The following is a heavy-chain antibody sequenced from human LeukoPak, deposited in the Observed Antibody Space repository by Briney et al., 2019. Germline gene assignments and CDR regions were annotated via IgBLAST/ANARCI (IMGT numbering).Heavy chain of an antibody. J-gene: IGHJ4*02. CDR3: ARGGPVAGTLDY. Sequence: SETLSLTCTVSGGSISSSSYYWGWIRQPPGKGLEWIGEINHSGSTNYNPSPKSRVTISVDTSKNQFSLKLSSVTAADTAVYYCARGGPVAGTLDYWGQGTLVTVSS. CDR2: INHSGST. V-gene: IGHV4-39*07. D-gene: IGHD6-19*01. CDR1: GGSISSSSYY.